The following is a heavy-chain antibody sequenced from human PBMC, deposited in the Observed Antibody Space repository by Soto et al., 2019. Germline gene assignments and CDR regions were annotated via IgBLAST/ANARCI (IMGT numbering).Heavy chain of an antibody. CDR1: GFVFDTYG. J-gene: IGHJ5*02. Sequence: QVQLVESGGGVVQLGRSLRLSCAASGFVFDTYGMHWVRQAPGKGLEWVADIWYDGSNRNYADSVKGRFTISRDNSKNTLYLQMTSLRAEDAAVYFCARLWNDDWFDPWGQGTLVIVSS. D-gene: IGHD1-1*01. V-gene: IGHV3-33*01. CDR3: ARLWNDDWFDP. CDR2: IWYDGSNR.